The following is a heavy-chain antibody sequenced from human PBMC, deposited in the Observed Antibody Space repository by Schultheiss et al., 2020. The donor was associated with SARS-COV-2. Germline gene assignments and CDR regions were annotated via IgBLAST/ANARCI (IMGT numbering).Heavy chain of an antibody. CDR1: GGSFSGYY. Sequence: SETLSLTCAVYGGSFSGYYWSWIRQPPGKGLEWIGEINHSGSTDYNPSLKSRVTISLDTSKNQFSLNLTAVTAADTAVYYCARDVGYRNGDYYYALDVWGQGTTVTVSS. J-gene: IGHJ6*02. CDR3: ARDVGYRNGDYYYALDV. D-gene: IGHD5-18*01. V-gene: IGHV4-34*01. CDR2: INHSGST.